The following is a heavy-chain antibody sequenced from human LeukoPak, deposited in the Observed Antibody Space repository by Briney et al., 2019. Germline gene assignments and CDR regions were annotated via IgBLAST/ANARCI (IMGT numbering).Heavy chain of an antibody. J-gene: IGHJ4*02. CDR3: AKGMVRFQYYFDY. Sequence: PGRSLRLSCAASGFTFDDYAMHWVRQAPGKDLEWVSGISWNSGSIGYADSVKGRFTISRDNAKNSLYLQMNSLRAEDTALYYCAKGMVRFQYYFDYWGQGTLVTVSS. CDR2: ISWNSGSI. CDR1: GFTFDDYA. D-gene: IGHD3-10*01. V-gene: IGHV3-9*01.